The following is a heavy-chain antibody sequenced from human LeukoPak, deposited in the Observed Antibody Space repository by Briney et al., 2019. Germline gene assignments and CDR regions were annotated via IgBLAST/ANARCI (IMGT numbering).Heavy chain of an antibody. D-gene: IGHD4-17*01. Sequence: GGSLRLSCAASGLTFSSYGMHWVRQAPGKGLEWVAVISYDGSNKYYADSVKGRFTISRDNSKNTLYLQMNSLRAEDTAVYYCAKDSPNDYGDYVPGAFDIWGQGTMVTVSS. CDR2: ISYDGSNK. CDR1: GLTFSSYG. CDR3: AKDSPNDYGDYVPGAFDI. J-gene: IGHJ3*02. V-gene: IGHV3-30*18.